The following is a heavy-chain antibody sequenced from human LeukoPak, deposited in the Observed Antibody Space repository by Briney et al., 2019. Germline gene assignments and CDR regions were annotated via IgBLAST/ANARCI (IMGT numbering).Heavy chain of an antibody. J-gene: IGHJ4*02. CDR2: IIPIFGTA. V-gene: IGHV1-69*01. CDR3: ARGSYYDSSGYPPFDY. Sequence: GSSVKVSCKASGGTFSSYAISRVRQAPGQGLEWMGGIIPIFGTANYAQKFQGRVTITADESTSTAYMELSSLRSEDTAVYYCARGSYYDSSGYPPFDYWGQGTLVTVSS. D-gene: IGHD3-22*01. CDR1: GGTFSSYA.